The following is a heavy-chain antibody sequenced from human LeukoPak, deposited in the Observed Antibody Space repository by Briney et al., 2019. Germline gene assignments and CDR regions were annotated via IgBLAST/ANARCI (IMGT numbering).Heavy chain of an antibody. CDR2: ISNDGTTI. CDR1: GFTFSDHY. V-gene: IGHV3-11*04. J-gene: IGHJ4*02. CDR3: VRTARLSDY. Sequence: AGGSLRLSCAASGFTFSDHYMSWIRQAPGKGLEWVSYISNDGTTIKYADSVKGRLTVSGDNAKNSLYLQMNSLRVEDTAVYYCVRTARLSDYWGQGTLVTVSS. D-gene: IGHD6-6*01.